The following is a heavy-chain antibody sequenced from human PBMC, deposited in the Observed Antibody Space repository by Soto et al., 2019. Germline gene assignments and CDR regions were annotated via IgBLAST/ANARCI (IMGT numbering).Heavy chain of an antibody. CDR3: ARDKGRSPLDY. D-gene: IGHD2-15*01. Sequence: GGSLRLSCAASGFTFSSYSMNWARQAPGKGLEWISYISSSSRTIYYPDSVKGRFTISRDNAKNSLYLQMNSLRAEDTAVYYCARDKGRSPLDYWGQGTMVTVPQ. CDR2: ISSSSRTI. V-gene: IGHV3-48*01. CDR1: GFTFSSYS. J-gene: IGHJ4*02.